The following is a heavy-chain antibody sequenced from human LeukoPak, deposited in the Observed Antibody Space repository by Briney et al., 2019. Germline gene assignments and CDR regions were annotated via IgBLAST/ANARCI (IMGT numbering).Heavy chain of an antibody. CDR3: ARGGSYYAN. Sequence: GGSLRLSCAASGFRFSTYWMSWVRPAPGNGLEWVANIKEDGSEKYYVDSVKGRFTISRDNAKNSLFLQMNSLRVDDTAVYYCARGGSYYANWGQGTLVTVSS. CDR1: GFRFSTYW. V-gene: IGHV3-7*04. J-gene: IGHJ4*02. D-gene: IGHD3-10*01. CDR2: IKEDGSEK.